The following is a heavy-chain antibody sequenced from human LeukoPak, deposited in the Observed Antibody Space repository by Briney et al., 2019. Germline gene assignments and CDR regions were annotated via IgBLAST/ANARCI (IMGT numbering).Heavy chain of an antibody. CDR3: ARLYDILTGYYDY. CDR2: ISYDGSNK. Sequence: PGGSLRLSCAASGFTFSSYAMHWVRQAPGKGLEWVAVISYDGSNKYYADSVKGRFTISRDNSKNTLYLQMNSLRAEDTAVYYCARLYDILTGYYDYWGQGTLVTVSS. D-gene: IGHD3-9*01. J-gene: IGHJ4*02. CDR1: GFTFSSYA. V-gene: IGHV3-30-3*01.